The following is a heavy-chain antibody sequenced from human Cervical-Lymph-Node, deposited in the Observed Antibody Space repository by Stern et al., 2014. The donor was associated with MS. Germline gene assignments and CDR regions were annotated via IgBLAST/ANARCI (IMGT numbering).Heavy chain of an antibody. CDR1: GFIFSDYY. V-gene: IGHV3-11*01. CDR2: ISGSVKPI. Sequence: VQLVESGGGLVKPGGSLRLSCAASGFIFSDYYMMWIRQAPGKGLEWVAHISGSVKPIHYSDSVNGRFTISRDNAKNSLYLQMNSLRAEDTAVYYCARDQGYYDSTGDYPYYFDYWGQGSRVTVSS. D-gene: IGHD3-22*01. J-gene: IGHJ4*02. CDR3: ARDQGYYDSTGDYPYYFDY.